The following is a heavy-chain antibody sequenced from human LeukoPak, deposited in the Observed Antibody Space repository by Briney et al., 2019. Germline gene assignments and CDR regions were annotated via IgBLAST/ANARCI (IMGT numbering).Heavy chain of an antibody. D-gene: IGHD4/OR15-4a*01. V-gene: IGHV3-7*04. CDR3: ARGLTVDF. J-gene: IGHJ4*02. CDR2: IKQDGSEK. CDR1: GFTFSSYG. Sequence: GGSLRLSCAASGFTFSSYGMHWIRQAPGKGLEWVANIKQDGSEKYYVDSVKGRFTISRDNAKNSLYLQMNSLRADDTAVFYCARGLTVDFWGQGTLVTVSS.